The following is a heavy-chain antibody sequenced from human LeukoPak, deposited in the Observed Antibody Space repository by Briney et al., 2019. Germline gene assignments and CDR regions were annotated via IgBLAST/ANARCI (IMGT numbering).Heavy chain of an antibody. CDR3: ARGAIAARPDDY. CDR1: GYTFTGYY. Sequence: GASVKVSCKASGYTFTGYYMHWVRQAPGQGLEWMGWINPNSGGTNYARKFQGRVTMTRDTSISTAYMELSRLRSDDTAVYYCARGAIAARPDDYWGQGTLVTVSS. V-gene: IGHV1-2*02. D-gene: IGHD6-6*01. J-gene: IGHJ4*02. CDR2: INPNSGGT.